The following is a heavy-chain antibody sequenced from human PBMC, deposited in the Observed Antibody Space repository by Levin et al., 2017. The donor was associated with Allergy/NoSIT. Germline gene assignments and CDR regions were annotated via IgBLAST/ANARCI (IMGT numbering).Heavy chain of an antibody. Sequence: TGGSLRLSCAASGFTFSSYAMTWVRQAPGKGLEWVSAISGSGGSTYYADSVKGRFTISRDNSRDTLYLQMNSLRADDTAVYYCAFLSGGNLPFDHWGQGTLVTVSS. CDR1: GFTFSSYA. CDR2: ISGSGGST. CDR3: AFLSGGNLPFDH. V-gene: IGHV3-23*01. D-gene: IGHD4-23*01. J-gene: IGHJ4*02.